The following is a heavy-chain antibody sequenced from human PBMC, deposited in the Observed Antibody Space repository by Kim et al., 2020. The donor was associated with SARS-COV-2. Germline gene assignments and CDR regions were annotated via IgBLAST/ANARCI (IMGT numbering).Heavy chain of an antibody. J-gene: IGHJ6*02. CDR1: GFTFSSYG. CDR2: ISYNGGKT. V-gene: IGHV3-30*18. D-gene: IGHD3-22*01. CDR3: AKDGGNFDNSGVYYYYGMDV. Sequence: GGSLRLSCAAFGFTFSSYGIHWVRQAPGRGLEWVALISYNGGKTYYADSVKGRFTISRDNSKNTLYLQMNSLRTEDTAVYYCAKDGGNFDNSGVYYYYGMDVWGQGTTVTVSS.